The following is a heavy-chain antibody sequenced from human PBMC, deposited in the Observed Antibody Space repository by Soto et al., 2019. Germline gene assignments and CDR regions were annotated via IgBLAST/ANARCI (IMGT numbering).Heavy chain of an antibody. J-gene: IGHJ4*02. CDR3: AHAYGGRSLY. V-gene: IGHV2-5*02. CDR2: IYWDDSK. Sequence: QITLKESGPTLVKPTQTLTLTCTFSGFSLTTDRVGVGWIRQPPGEALEWLAVIYWDDSKTYRPSRGSRLTITKDTSKNRVALTMPNLDSLDTATYYCAHAYGGRSLYWGQGTLVTVSS. D-gene: IGHD1-26*01. CDR1: GFSLTTDRVG.